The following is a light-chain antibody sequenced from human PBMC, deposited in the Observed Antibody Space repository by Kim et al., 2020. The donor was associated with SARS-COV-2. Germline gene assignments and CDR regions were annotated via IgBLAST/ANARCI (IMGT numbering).Light chain of an antibody. CDR2: YDS. CDR3: QVWDSSSDHV. J-gene: IGLJ1*01. Sequence: VAPGKTARITCEGNNIGSKSVHWYQQKPGQAPVLVIYYDSDRPSGIPERFSGSNSGNTATLTISRVEAGDEADYYCQVWDSSSDHVFGTGTKVTVL. V-gene: IGLV3-21*04. CDR1: NIGSKS.